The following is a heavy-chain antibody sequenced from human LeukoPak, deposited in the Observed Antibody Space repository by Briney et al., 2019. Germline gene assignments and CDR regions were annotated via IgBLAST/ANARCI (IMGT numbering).Heavy chain of an antibody. Sequence: QHGGSLRLSCAASGFTFSSYAMSWVRQAPGKGLEWVSAISGSGSSTYYADSVKGRFTISRDNSKNTLYLQMNSLRAEDTAVYYCAKDPLPAAIPKDYWGQGTLVTVSS. CDR1: GFTFSSYA. V-gene: IGHV3-23*01. D-gene: IGHD2-2*01. J-gene: IGHJ4*02. CDR2: ISGSGSST. CDR3: AKDPLPAAIPKDY.